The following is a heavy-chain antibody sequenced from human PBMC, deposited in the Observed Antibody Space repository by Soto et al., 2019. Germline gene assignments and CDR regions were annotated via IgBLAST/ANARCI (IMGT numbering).Heavy chain of an antibody. D-gene: IGHD3-3*02. CDR1: GYSFTSSW. J-gene: IGHJ4*02. CDR3: ARRIVLGETFDY. V-gene: IGHV5-51*01. Sequence: GESLKISCNGSGYSFTSSWIGWVRQMPGKGLEWMGIIYPGDSDTRYSPSFQGQVTITADKSSSTAYLQWSSLKASDTAIYYCARRIVLGETFDYWGQGTLVTVSS. CDR2: IYPGDSDT.